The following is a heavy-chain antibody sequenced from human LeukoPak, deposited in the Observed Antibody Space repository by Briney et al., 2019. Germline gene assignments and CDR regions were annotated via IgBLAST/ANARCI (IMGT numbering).Heavy chain of an antibody. CDR1: GGSISSGSYY. CDR3: ARGDYYDSSAYYYY. Sequence: SETLSLTCTVSGGSISSGSYYWSWIRQPAGKGLEWIGRIYTSGTTNYNPSLKSRVTISVDTSKNQFSLKLSSVTAADTAVYYCARGDYYDSSAYYYYWGQGTLVTVSS. J-gene: IGHJ4*02. CDR2: IYTSGTT. D-gene: IGHD3-22*01. V-gene: IGHV4-61*02.